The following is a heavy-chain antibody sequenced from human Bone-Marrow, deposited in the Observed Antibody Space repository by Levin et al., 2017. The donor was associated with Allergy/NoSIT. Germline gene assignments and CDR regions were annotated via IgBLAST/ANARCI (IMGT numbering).Heavy chain of an antibody. Sequence: SETLSLTCAVSGYSISSGYYWGWIRQPPGKGLEWIGSIYHSGSTYYNPSLKSRVTISVDTSKNQFSLKLSSVTAADTAVYYCARGGYSYVYFQHWGQGTLVTVSS. CDR1: GYSISSGYY. J-gene: IGHJ1*01. CDR3: ARGGYSYVYFQH. V-gene: IGHV4-38-2*01. D-gene: IGHD5-18*01. CDR2: IYHSGST.